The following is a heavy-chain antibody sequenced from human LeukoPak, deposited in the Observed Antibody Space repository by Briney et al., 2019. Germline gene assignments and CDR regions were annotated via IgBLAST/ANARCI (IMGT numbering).Heavy chain of an antibody. CDR1: GGTFSSYA. D-gene: IGHD3-22*01. J-gene: IGHJ4*02. CDR2: IIPIFGTA. Sequence: ASVKVSCKASGGTFSSYAISWVRQAPGQGLDWMGGIIPIFGTANYAQKFQGRVTITADESTSTAYMELSSLRSEDTAVYYCASSVGYYDSSGHDYWGQGTLVTVSS. CDR3: ASSVGYYDSSGHDY. V-gene: IGHV1-69*13.